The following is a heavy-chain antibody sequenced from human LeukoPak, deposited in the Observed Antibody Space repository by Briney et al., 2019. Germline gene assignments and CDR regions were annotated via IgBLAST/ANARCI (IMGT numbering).Heavy chain of an antibody. CDR2: INHSGST. Sequence: PSETLSLTCTVSGGSISSGGYYWSWIRQPPGKGLEWIGEINHSGSTNYNPSLKSRVTISVDTSKNQFSLKLSSVTAADTAVYYCARTPRAFDIWGQGTMVTVSS. V-gene: IGHV4-39*07. CDR3: ARTPRAFDI. J-gene: IGHJ3*02. CDR1: GGSISSGGYY.